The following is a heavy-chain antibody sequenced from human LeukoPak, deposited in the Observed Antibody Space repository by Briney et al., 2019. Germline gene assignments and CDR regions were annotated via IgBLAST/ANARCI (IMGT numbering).Heavy chain of an antibody. D-gene: IGHD5-24*01. CDR1: GGTFSSYA. Sequence: SVKVSCKASGGTFSSYAISWVRQAPGQGLEWMGGIIPIFGTANYAQKFQGRVTITADKSTSTAYMELSSLRSEDTAVYYCARDNSLQDMAWWFDPWGQGTLVIVSS. V-gene: IGHV1-69*06. CDR3: ARDNSLQDMAWWFDP. J-gene: IGHJ5*02. CDR2: IIPIFGTA.